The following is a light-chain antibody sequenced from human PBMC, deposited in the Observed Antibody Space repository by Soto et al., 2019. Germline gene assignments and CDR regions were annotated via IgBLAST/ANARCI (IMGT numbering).Light chain of an antibody. J-gene: IGKJ5*01. CDR1: QSVSSY. CDR3: QQRSNRPQIT. V-gene: IGKV3-11*01. Sequence: EIVLTQSPATLSLSPGERATLSCRASQSVSSYLAWYQQKPGQAPRLLIYDASNRATGIPARFSGSGSGTDFTLTISSLEPEDFAVYYCQQRSNRPQITSGQGTRLEIK. CDR2: DAS.